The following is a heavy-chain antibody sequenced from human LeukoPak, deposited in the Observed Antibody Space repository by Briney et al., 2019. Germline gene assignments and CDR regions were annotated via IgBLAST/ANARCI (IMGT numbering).Heavy chain of an antibody. Sequence: KTSQTLSLTCTVSGGPISSGGYYWSWIRQPPGKGLEWIGYIYHSGSTYYNPSLKSRVTISVDRSKNQFSLKLSSVTAADTAVYYCARGIGYSGSYGPWGQGTLVTVSS. J-gene: IGHJ5*02. V-gene: IGHV4-30-2*01. CDR2: IYHSGST. CDR1: GGPISSGGYY. CDR3: ARGIGYSGSYGP. D-gene: IGHD1-26*01.